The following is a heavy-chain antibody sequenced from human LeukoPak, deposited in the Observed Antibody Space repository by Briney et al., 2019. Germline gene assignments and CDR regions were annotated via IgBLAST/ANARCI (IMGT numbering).Heavy chain of an antibody. CDR2: ISGSAHKI. CDR3: AGRVTGYSSGYVY. D-gene: IGHD5-18*01. J-gene: IGHJ4*02. Sequence: GGSLRLSCVASGFTFSNYAMSWVRQAPEKGLDWVSVISGSAHKIRYADSVKGRFTISRDNSENTVYLQMNNLRAEDTALYYCAGRVTGYSSGYVYWGQGALVTVSS. CDR1: GFTFSNYA. V-gene: IGHV3-23*01.